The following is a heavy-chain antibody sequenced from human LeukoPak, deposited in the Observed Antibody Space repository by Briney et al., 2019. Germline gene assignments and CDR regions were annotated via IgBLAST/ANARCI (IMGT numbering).Heavy chain of an antibody. CDR3: ARHSSGYGWFDP. CDR2: ISYDGSNK. J-gene: IGHJ5*02. Sequence: PGGSLRLSCAASGFTFSSYAMHWVRQAPGKGLEWVAVISYDGSNKYYADSVKGRFTISRDNSKNTLYLQMNSLRAEDTAVYYCARHSSGYGWFDPWGQGTLVTVSS. D-gene: IGHD6-19*01. CDR1: GFTFSSYA. V-gene: IGHV3-30*04.